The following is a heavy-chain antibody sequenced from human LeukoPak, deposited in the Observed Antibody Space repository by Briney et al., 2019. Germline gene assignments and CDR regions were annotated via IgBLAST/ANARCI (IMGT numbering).Heavy chain of an antibody. J-gene: IGHJ4*02. V-gene: IGHV3-23*01. CDR2: ISGSGGST. CDR1: RFTFSSYA. CDR3: AKDKTGSSWENYFDY. Sequence: GGSLRLSCAASRFTFSSYAMSWVRQAPGKGLEWVSAISGSGGSTYYADSVKGRFTISRDNSKNTLYLQMNSLRAEDTAVYYCAKDKTGSSWENYFDYWGQGTLVTVSS. D-gene: IGHD6-13*01.